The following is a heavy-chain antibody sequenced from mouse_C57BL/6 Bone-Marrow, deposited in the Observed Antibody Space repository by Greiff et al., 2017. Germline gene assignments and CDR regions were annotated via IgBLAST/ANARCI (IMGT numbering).Heavy chain of an antibody. Sequence: EVQGVESGGGLVQPKGSLKLSCAASGFSFNTYAMNWVRQAPGKGLEWVARIRSKSNNYATYYADSVKDRFTISRDDSESMLYLQMNNLKTEDTAMYYCVAPLITTVVRGYFDVWGTGTTVTVSS. D-gene: IGHD1-1*01. CDR2: IRSKSNNYAT. CDR3: VAPLITTVVRGYFDV. J-gene: IGHJ1*03. CDR1: GFSFNTYA. V-gene: IGHV10-1*01.